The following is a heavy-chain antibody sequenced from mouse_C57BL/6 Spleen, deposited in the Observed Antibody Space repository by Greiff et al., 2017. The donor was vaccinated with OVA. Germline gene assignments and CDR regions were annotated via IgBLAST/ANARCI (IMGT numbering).Heavy chain of an antibody. CDR2: IYPGSGNT. D-gene: IGHD1-2*01. Sequence: VKLQESGAELVRPGASVKLSCKASGYTFTDYYINWVKQRPGQGLEWIARIYPGSGNTYYNEKFKGKATLTAEKSSSTAYMQLSSLTSEDSAVYFCARNTAGNFDYWGQGTTLTVSS. V-gene: IGHV1-76*01. CDR1: GYTFTDYY. J-gene: IGHJ2*01. CDR3: ARNTAGNFDY.